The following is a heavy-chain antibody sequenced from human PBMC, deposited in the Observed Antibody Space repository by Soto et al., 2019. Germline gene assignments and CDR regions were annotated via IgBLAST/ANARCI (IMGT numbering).Heavy chain of an antibody. CDR1: GGSISSSSSY. J-gene: IGHJ4*02. CDR3: ARHDSSGYYASFDY. CDR2: IYYSGTT. Sequence: SETLSLTCTVSGGSISSSSSYWGWIRQPPGKGLEWIGSIYYSGTTYYNPSLKSRVTISVDTSKKQFSLKLSSVTAADTAVYYCARHDSSGYYASFDYWGQGTLVTVS. D-gene: IGHD3-22*01. V-gene: IGHV4-39*01.